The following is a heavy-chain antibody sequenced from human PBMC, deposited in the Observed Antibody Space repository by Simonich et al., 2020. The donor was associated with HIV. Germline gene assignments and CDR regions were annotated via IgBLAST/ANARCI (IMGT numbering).Heavy chain of an antibody. Sequence: QVQLVQSGAEVKKPGASVKVSCKASGYTFTGYYNHWARQAPGQGLGWMGWINPNSGGTNYAQKFQGRVTMTRDTSISTAYMELSRLRSDDTAVYYCARDRIAAAGTDSFDYWGQGTLVTVSS. J-gene: IGHJ4*02. V-gene: IGHV1-2*02. CDR2: INPNSGGT. CDR3: ARDRIAAAGTDSFDY. CDR1: GYTFTGYY. D-gene: IGHD6-13*01.